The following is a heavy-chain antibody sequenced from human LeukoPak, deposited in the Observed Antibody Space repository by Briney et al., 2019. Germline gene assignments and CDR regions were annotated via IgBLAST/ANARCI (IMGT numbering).Heavy chain of an antibody. V-gene: IGHV3-7*01. CDR2: IKQDGSEK. CDR1: GFTSSSYW. J-gene: IGHJ6*02. CDR3: ASEAAGPTAGYGMDV. Sequence: GGSLRLSCAASGFTSSSYWMSWVRQAPGKGLEWVANIKQDGSEKYVDSVKGRFTISRDNAKNSLYLQMNSLRAEDTAVYYCASEAAGPTAGYGMDVWGQGTTVTVSS. D-gene: IGHD6-13*01.